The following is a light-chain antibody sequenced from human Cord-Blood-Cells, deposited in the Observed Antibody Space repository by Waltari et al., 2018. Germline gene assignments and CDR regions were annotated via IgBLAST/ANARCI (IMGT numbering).Light chain of an antibody. Sequence: QSVLTQPPSVSGAPGQRVTISCTGSSSNLGAGYDVPWYQQLPGTAPKLLIYGNSKRPSGVPDRFSGSKSGTSASLAITGLQAEDEADYYCQSYDSSLSGYVFGTGTKVTVL. J-gene: IGLJ1*01. CDR2: GNS. CDR1: SSNLGAGYD. CDR3: QSYDSSLSGYV. V-gene: IGLV1-40*01.